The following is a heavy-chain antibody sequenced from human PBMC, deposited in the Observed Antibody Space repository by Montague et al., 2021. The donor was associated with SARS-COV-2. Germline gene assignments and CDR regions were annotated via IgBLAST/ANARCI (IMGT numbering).Heavy chain of an antibody. D-gene: IGHD1-7*01. CDR1: GGSISSYY. J-gene: IGHJ5*02. V-gene: IGHV4-59*01. CDR2: IYYSGST. CDR3: ARAAGYNWNYGYNWFDP. Sequence: SETLSLTCTVSGGSISSYYWSWIRQPPGKGLEWIGYIYYSGSTNYNPSLKSRVTISVDTSKNQFSLKLSSVTAVDTAVYYCARAAGYNWNYGYNWFDPWGQGTLVTVSS.